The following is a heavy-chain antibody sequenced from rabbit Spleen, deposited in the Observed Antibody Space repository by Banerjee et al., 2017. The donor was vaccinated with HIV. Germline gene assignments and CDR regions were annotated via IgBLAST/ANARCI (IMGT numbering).Heavy chain of an antibody. D-gene: IGHD8-1*01. CDR2: AYAGSSGST. J-gene: IGHJ6*01. Sequence: QEELEESGGGLVKPEGSLTLTCTASGFSFGNNDYMCWVRQAPGKGLEWVACAYAGSSGSTYSATWAKGRFTVSKTSSTTVTLQMTSLTAADTATYFCARDAGTSFSTYGMDLWGPGTLVTVS. V-gene: IGHV1S45*01. CDR3: ARDAGTSFSTYGMDL. CDR1: GFSFGNNDY.